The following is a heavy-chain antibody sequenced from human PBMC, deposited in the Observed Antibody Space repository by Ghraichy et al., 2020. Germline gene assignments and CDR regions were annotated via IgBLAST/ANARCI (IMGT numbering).Heavy chain of an antibody. Sequence: SETLSLTCTVSGGSISSSSYYWGWIRQPPGKGLEWIGSFYYSGSTYYNPSLKSRVTISVDTSKKQFSLNLSSVTAADTAVYYCARDHGSSAWYFLWGQGTLVTVSS. J-gene: IGHJ4*02. V-gene: IGHV4-39*02. D-gene: IGHD6-19*01. CDR2: FYYSGST. CDR3: ARDHGSSAWYFL. CDR1: GGSISSSSYY.